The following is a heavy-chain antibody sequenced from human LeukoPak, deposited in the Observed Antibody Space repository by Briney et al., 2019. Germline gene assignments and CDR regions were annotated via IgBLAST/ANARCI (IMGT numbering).Heavy chain of an antibody. CDR1: GGSISSGSYC. D-gene: IGHD3-10*01. J-gene: IGHJ4*02. CDR3: ARNDYGSGLFDY. V-gene: IGHV4-61*09. CDR2: IYSSGST. Sequence: PSETLSLTCTVSGGSISSGSYCWSWIRQPAGKGLEWIGHIYSSGSTNYNPSLKSRVTISVDTSKNQFSLKLSSVTAADTAVYYCARNDYGSGLFDYWGQGTLVTVSS.